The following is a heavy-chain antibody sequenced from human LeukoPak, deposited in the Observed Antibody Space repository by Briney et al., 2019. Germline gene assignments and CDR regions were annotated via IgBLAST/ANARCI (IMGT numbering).Heavy chain of an antibody. CDR2: IRYDGGEQ. Sequence: GGSLRLSCAASGFTFSSYGMHWVRQAPGKGLEWLAFIRYDGGEQYYADSVKGRFTISRDNSKNTLYLQMDSLRPEDTAVYYCTKESSPGDYWGLGTLVTVSS. D-gene: IGHD6-6*01. J-gene: IGHJ4*02. CDR3: TKESSPGDY. CDR1: GFTFSSYG. V-gene: IGHV3-30*02.